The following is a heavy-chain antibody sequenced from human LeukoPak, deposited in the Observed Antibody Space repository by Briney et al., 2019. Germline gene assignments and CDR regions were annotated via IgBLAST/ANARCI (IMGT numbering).Heavy chain of an antibody. CDR2: IYTSGST. J-gene: IGHJ6*03. CDR1: GGSISSGSYY. Sequence: SETLSLTCTVSGGSISSGSYYWSWIRQPAGKGLEWIGRIYTSGSTNYNPSLKSRVTISVDTSKNQFSLKLSSVTAADTAVYYCARTPRSYYYYMDVWGKGTTVTVSS. V-gene: IGHV4-61*02. CDR3: ARTPRSYYYYMDV.